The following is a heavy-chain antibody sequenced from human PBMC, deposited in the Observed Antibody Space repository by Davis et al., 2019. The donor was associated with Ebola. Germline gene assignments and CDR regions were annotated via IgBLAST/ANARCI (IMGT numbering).Heavy chain of an antibody. Sequence: GGSLRLSCAASGFTFSSYSMNWVRQAPGKGLEWVSSISSSSSYIYYADSVKGRFTISRDNAKNSLYLQMNSLRAEDTAVYYCARGRSYYYDSSGGQIDYWGQGTLVTVSS. D-gene: IGHD3-22*01. V-gene: IGHV3-21*01. CDR1: GFTFSSYS. CDR2: ISSSSSYI. CDR3: ARGRSYYYDSSGGQIDY. J-gene: IGHJ4*02.